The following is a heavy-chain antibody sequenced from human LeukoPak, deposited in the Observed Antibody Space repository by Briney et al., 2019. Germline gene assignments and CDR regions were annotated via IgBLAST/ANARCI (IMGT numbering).Heavy chain of an antibody. V-gene: IGHV3-11*04. J-gene: IGHJ4*02. CDR3: ARAPNRLRFLEWLPKDY. CDR1: GFTFSDYY. D-gene: IGHD3-3*01. Sequence: GGSLRLSCAASGFTFSDYYMSWIRQAPGKGLEWVSYISSSGSTIYYADFVKGRFTISRDNAKNSLYLQMNSLRAEDTAVYYCARAPNRLRFLEWLPKDYWGQGTLVTVSS. CDR2: ISSSGSTI.